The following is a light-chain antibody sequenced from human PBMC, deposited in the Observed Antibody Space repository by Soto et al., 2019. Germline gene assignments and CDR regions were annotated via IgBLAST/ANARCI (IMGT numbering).Light chain of an antibody. CDR2: GAS. CDR1: QSVRSN. J-gene: IGKJ1*01. Sequence: EIVMTQSPATLSVSPGDRATLSCRASQSVRSNLAWYQQKPGQAPRLLIYGASTRPTGIPARFSGSGSGTEFTLTIGSLQSEDFAVYYCQQYNDWPPGTFGQGTRVEIK. V-gene: IGKV3-15*01. CDR3: QQYNDWPPGT.